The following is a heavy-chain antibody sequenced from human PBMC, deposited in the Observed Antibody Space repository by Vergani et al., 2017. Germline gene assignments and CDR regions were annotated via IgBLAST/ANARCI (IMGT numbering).Heavy chain of an antibody. CDR3: AGDPEGYCSSTICYEHWCVH. V-gene: IGHV1-69*06. Sequence: QVQLVQSGAEVKKPGSSVKVSCKASGGTFSSYAISWVRQAPGQGLEWMGGIIPIIGTANYAQKFQGRVTITTDKSTSTAYMELSSLRSEDTAVYYCAGDPEGYCSSTICYEHWCVHWGQGTLVIVSS. D-gene: IGHD2-2*01. CDR2: IIPIIGTA. J-gene: IGHJ5*02. CDR1: GGTFSSYA.